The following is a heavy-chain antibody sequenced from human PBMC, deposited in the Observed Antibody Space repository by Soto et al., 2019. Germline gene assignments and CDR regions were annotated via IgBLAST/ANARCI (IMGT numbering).Heavy chain of an antibody. CDR1: GGSINNVNYY. CDR2: IYNGGTT. CDR3: ARGPPGNKVDY. V-gene: IGHV4-30-4*01. J-gene: IGHJ4*02. Sequence: QVQLQESGPGLVKPSQTLSLTCTVSGGSINNVNYYWSWIRQSPDKGLEWIGHIYNGGTTYNNPSLRCRFIKSEDTSNNQFPRNLGSESAADTAVYFWARGPPGNKVDYWGQGTLVTVSS. D-gene: IGHD3-10*01.